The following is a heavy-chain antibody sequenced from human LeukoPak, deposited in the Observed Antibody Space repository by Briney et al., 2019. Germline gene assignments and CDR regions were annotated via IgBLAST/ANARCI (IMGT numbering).Heavy chain of an antibody. CDR3: AHRLGHCSGGTCDKVAYFRH. V-gene: IGHV2-5*02. J-gene: IGHJ1*01. Sequence: SGPTLVKPTQTLTLTCTFSGFSLSTSGVHMGWIRQPPGKALEWLALIYWDDDKRYSPSLKSRLTITKDTSKNQVVLTMTNMDPVDTATYFCAHRLGHCSGGTCDKVAYFRHWGEGTLVTVSS. CDR2: IYWDDDK. D-gene: IGHD2-15*01. CDR1: GFSLSTSGVH.